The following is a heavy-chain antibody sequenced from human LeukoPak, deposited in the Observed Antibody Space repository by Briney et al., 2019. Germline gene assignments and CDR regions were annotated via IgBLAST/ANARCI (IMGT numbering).Heavy chain of an antibody. V-gene: IGHV1-46*01. CDR2: IIPSSGST. CDR1: GYIFTSYY. J-gene: IGHJ3*02. CDR3: ARKDRFEAFDI. Sequence: ASVKVSCKASGYIFTSYYIHWVRQAPGQGLEWMGIIIPSSGSTSSAQKFQGRVTMTRDTSTSTVSMELSSLRSEDTALYYCARKDRFEAFDIWGQGTMVTVSS.